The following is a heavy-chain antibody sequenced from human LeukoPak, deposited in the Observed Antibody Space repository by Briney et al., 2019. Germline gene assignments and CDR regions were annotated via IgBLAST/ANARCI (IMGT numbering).Heavy chain of an antibody. CDR1: GGSISSSSYY. CDR3: ARQVSDYFYYYIDV. Sequence: PSETLSLTCSVSGGSISSSSYYWNWIRQPPGTGLEWVGSIYYSGTTYYNSSLKSRVPISEDTSKNRFSLMLTSVTAADTAVYYCARQVSDYFYYYIDVWGEGTTVIVSS. CDR2: IYYSGTT. V-gene: IGHV4-39*01. J-gene: IGHJ6*03.